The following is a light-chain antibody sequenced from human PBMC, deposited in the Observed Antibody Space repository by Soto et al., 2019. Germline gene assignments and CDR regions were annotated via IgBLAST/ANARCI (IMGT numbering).Light chain of an antibody. CDR3: QQYGSSPWT. Sequence: PGERATLSCRASQRVSSSYLAWYQQKPGQAPRLLIYGALSRATGIPDRFSGSGSGTDFTLTISRLEPEDFAVYYCQQYGSSPWTFGQGTKVEIK. CDR2: GAL. J-gene: IGKJ1*01. CDR1: QRVSSSY. V-gene: IGKV3-20*01.